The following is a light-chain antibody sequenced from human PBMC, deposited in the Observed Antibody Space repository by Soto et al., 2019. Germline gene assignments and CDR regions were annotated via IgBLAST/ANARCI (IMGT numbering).Light chain of an antibody. V-gene: IGKV3-20*01. CDR1: QRVSSSY. CDR3: QQYGSSPGT. J-gene: IGKJ1*01. Sequence: VLTQSPGTQSLSPGERATLSCRASQRVSSSYLAWYQQKPGQAPRLLIYGASSRATGIPDRFSGSGSGTDFTLTISRLEPDDFAVYYCQQYGSSPGTFGQGTKVDIK. CDR2: GAS.